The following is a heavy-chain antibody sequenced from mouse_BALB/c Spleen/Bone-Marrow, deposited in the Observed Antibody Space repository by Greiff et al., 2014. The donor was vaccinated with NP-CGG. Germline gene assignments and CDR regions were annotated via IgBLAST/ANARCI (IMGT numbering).Heavy chain of an antibody. CDR2: IDPANGNT. Sequence: SGAELVKPGASVKLSCTASGFNIKDTYMHWVKQGPEQGLEWIGRIDPANGNTKYDPKFQGKATITADTSSNTAYLQLSSLTSEDTAVYYCAGYDYYQAWFAYWGQGTLVTVSA. D-gene: IGHD2-4*01. J-gene: IGHJ3*01. CDR3: AGYDYYQAWFAY. CDR1: GFNIKDTY. V-gene: IGHV14-3*02.